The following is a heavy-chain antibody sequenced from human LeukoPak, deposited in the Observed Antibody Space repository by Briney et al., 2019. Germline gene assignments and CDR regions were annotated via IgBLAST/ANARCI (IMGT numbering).Heavy chain of an antibody. CDR2: IIPIFGTA. CDR1: GGTFSSYA. D-gene: IGHD2-2*01. CDR3: ARGRAEYQPVFLWFDP. Sequence: RASVKVSCKASGGTFSSYAISWVRQAPGQGLEWMGGIIPIFGTANYAQKFQGRVTITTDESTSTAYMELSSLRSEDTAVYYCARGRAEYQPVFLWFDPWGQGTLVTVSS. J-gene: IGHJ5*02. V-gene: IGHV1-69*05.